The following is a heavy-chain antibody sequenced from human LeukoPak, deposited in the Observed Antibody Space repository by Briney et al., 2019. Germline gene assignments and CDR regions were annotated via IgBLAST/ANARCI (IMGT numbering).Heavy chain of an antibody. Sequence: GGSLRLSCAASGFTFKTYWMSWVRQPPGKGLEWVANIKQDGSDKYYVDSVKGRFTISRDNAKNSLLLQTNRLRIDDTAVYYCAREEGGYFDSWGQGTLVTVSS. V-gene: IGHV3-7*01. CDR1: GFTFKTYW. CDR3: AREEGGYFDS. D-gene: IGHD1-26*01. J-gene: IGHJ4*02. CDR2: IKQDGSDK.